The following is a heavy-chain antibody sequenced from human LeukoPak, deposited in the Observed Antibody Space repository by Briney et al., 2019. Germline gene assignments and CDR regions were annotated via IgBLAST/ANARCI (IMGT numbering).Heavy chain of an antibody. D-gene: IGHD2-15*01. CDR3: ARRLLGYCSGGSCYSGYFQY. V-gene: IGHV4-4*07. Sequence: SETLSLTCTVSGGSISSYYWSWIRQPAGKGLEWIGRIYTSGTTHYNPSLKSRVTMSVDTSKNQFSLNLSSVTAADTAVYYCARRLLGYCSGGSCYSGYFQYWGQGTLVTVSS. CDR2: IYTSGTT. CDR1: GGSISSYY. J-gene: IGHJ1*01.